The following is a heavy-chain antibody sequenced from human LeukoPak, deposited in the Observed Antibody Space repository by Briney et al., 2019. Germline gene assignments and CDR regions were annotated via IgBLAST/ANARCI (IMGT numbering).Heavy chain of an antibody. J-gene: IGHJ3*02. CDR3: ARADLAGIVVVPAALDAFDI. Sequence: GRSLRPSCAPSGFTFSSYSMNCVRQAPGKGLEWVSSISSSSSYIYYADSVKGRFTISRDNAKNPLCLQMNGLRAEDTAVYYCARADLAGIVVVPAALDAFDIWGQGTMVTVSS. V-gene: IGHV3-21*01. D-gene: IGHD2-2*01. CDR2: ISSSSSYI. CDR1: GFTFSSYS.